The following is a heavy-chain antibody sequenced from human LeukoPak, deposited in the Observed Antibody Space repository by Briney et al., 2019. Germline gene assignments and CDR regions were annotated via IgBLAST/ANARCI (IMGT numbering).Heavy chain of an antibody. V-gene: IGHV3-66*02. CDR3: TNLPTY. Sequence: GRSLRLSCAASGFTVSSNYMTWVRHAPGKGLEWVSVIYSDGSTFYADSVKGRFTISRDNSKNTLYLQMDSLRPEDTAVYYCTNLPTYWGQGTLVTVSS. CDR2: IYSDGST. J-gene: IGHJ4*02. CDR1: GFTVSSNY.